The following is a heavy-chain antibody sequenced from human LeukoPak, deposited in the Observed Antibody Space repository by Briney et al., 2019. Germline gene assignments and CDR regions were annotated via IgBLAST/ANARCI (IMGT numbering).Heavy chain of an antibody. D-gene: IGHD2-8*01. V-gene: IGHV1-18*01. CDR1: GYTFTSYG. Sequence: ASVKVSCKASGYTFTSYGISWVRQAPGQGLEWMGWISAYNGNTNYAQKLQGRVTMTTDTSTSTAYMELRSLRSEDTAVYYCAREGLVLMVYVLFYYWGQGTLVTVSS. J-gene: IGHJ4*02. CDR3: AREGLVLMVYVLFYY. CDR2: ISAYNGNT.